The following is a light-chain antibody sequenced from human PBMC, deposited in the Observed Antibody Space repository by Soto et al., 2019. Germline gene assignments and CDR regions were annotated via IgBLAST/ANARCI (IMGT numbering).Light chain of an antibody. V-gene: IGKV3-11*01. CDR2: DVS. J-gene: IGKJ4*01. CDR3: QQYGTSPLT. CDR1: QSVSSY. Sequence: EIVLTQSPATLSLSPGERATLSCRASQSVSSYLGWYQQKPGQAPRLLIYDVSDRATGIPARFSGSGSGTDFTLTISRLEPEDFAVYYCQQYGTSPLTFGGGTKVEIK.